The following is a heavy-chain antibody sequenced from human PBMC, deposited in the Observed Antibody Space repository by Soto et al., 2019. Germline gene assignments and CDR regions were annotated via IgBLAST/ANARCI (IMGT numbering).Heavy chain of an antibody. CDR2: IHYTGST. V-gene: IGHV4-59*01. CDR3: ARLPGNTYGLFDY. Sequence: PSETLSRTCTVSCGSFSTYYWSWIRQPPWKGLEWIVYIHYTGSTSYNPSLKSRVTISMDTSKTQFSLKVRSVTSADTAVYYCARLPGNTYGLFDYWGKGELVTVSS. D-gene: IGHD5-18*01. J-gene: IGHJ4*02. CDR1: CGSFSTYY.